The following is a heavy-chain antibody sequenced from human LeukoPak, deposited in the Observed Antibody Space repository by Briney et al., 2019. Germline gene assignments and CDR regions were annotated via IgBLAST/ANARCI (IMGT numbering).Heavy chain of an antibody. D-gene: IGHD2-15*01. J-gene: IGHJ4*02. V-gene: IGHV3-48*04. CDR3: ASSVGGMVVAATFDY. CDR2: ISSSSSTI. Sequence: GGSLRLSCAASGFTFSSYGMHWVRQAPGKGLEWVSYISSSSSTIYYADSVKGRFTISRDNAKNSLYLQMNSLRAEDTAVYYCASSVGGMVVAATFDYWGQGTLVTVSS. CDR1: GFTFSSYG.